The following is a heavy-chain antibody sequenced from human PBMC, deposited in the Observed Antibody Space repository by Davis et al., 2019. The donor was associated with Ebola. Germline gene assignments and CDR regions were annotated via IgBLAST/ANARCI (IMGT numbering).Heavy chain of an antibody. J-gene: IGHJ6*02. CDR1: GFTFTSSA. Sequence: SVKVSCKASGFTFTSSAMQWVRQARGQRLEWIGWIVVGSGNTNYAQKFQERVTITRDMSTSTAYMELSSLRSEDTAVYYCARDRCSSTSCYYYYGMDVWGQGTTVTVSS. D-gene: IGHD2-2*01. CDR2: IVVGSGNT. CDR3: ARDRCSSTSCYYYYGMDV. V-gene: IGHV1-58*02.